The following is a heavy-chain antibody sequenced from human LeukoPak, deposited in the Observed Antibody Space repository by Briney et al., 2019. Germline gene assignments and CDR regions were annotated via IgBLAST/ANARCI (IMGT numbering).Heavy chain of an antibody. Sequence: PGGSLRLSCAASGFTFSSYSMNWVRQAPGKGLEWVSSISSSSSYIYYADSVKGRFTISRDNAKNSLYLQMNSLRAEDTAVYYCARLRADYYHMDVWGKGTTVTVSS. J-gene: IGHJ6*03. V-gene: IGHV3-21*01. CDR2: ISSSSSYI. CDR3: ARLRADYYHMDV. CDR1: GFTFSSYS.